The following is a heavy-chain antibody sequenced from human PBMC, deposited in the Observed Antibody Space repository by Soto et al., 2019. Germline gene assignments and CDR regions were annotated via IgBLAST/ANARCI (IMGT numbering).Heavy chain of an antibody. V-gene: IGHV3-33*01. CDR3: ARDHPASYSSSWLDH. CDR1: GFDFSTYG. D-gene: IGHD6-13*01. Sequence: QVQLVESGGGVVQPGRSVRLSCAASGFDFSTYGMHWVRQAPGKGLEWVAVIWYDGSNKYYADSVRGRFIISRDNSKNTLFLQLNSLRAEDTAVYYCARDHPASYSSSWLDHWGQGTLVTVSS. J-gene: IGHJ4*02. CDR2: IWYDGSNK.